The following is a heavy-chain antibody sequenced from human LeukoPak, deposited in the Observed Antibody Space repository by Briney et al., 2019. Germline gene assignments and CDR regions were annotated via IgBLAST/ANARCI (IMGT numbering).Heavy chain of an antibody. J-gene: IGHJ4*02. V-gene: IGHV3-64*01. CDR1: GFTFSTYA. D-gene: IGHD6-19*01. CDR2: ISSNGGDT. CDR3: ARESGSSGWTFDY. Sequence: GGSLRLSCAASGFTFSTYAMHWVRQAPGKGLEYVSAISSNGGDTYYANSVKGRFTISRDNSKNMLYLQMGSLRPEDMAVYYCARESGSSGWTFDYWGQGTLVTVSS.